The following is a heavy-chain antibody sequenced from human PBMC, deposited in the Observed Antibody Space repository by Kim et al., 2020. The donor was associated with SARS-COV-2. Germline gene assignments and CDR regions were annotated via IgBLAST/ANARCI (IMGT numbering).Heavy chain of an antibody. V-gene: IGHV4-39*01. D-gene: IGHD4-4*01. CDR1: GDSINSNYY. J-gene: IGHJ3*02. CDR2: IHYSGGT. Sequence: SETLSLTCTVSGDSINSNYYWGWIRQPPGKGLEWIGSIHYSGGTYYNPSLKSRVTISVDTSKNQFSLKLSSVTAADTVVYYCARHLQKAFDIWGQGTMVSVSS. CDR3: ARHLQKAFDI.